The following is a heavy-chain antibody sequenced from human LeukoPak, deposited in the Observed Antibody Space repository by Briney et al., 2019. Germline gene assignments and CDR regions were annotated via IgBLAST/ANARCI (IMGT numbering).Heavy chain of an antibody. CDR1: GASTRRCCHF. D-gene: IGHD4-17*01. Sequence: SETLFLTCSVSGASTRRCCHFWSWVRHTAGKGLDWIGHVYTSGSADYNPSLKSRVTISLDTSNNQVSLKLSSVTAADTAVYYCAATDYGDSRPAYFYYMGVWGKGTTVTISS. CDR3: AATDYGDSRPAYFYYMGV. CDR2: VYTSGSA. V-gene: IGHV4-61*09. J-gene: IGHJ6*03.